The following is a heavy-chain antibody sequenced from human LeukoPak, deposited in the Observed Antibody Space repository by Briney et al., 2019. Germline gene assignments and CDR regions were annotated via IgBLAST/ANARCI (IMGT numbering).Heavy chain of an antibody. CDR2: INPNSGGT. V-gene: IGHV1-2*02. J-gene: IGHJ4*02. CDR1: VYTFTGYY. D-gene: IGHD2-21*01. Sequence: ASVKVSCKASVYTFTGYYMHWVRQAPGQGLEWMGWINPNSGGTNYAQKFQGRVTMTRDTSISTAYMELSRLRSDDTAVYSCAREGGIGQYYFDYWGQGTLVTVSS. CDR3: AREGGIGQYYFDY.